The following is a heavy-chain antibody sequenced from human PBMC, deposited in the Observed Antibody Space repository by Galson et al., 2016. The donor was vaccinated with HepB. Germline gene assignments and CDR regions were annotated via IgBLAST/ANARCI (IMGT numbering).Heavy chain of an antibody. V-gene: IGHV3-11*01. CDR2: ISERGRAM. Sequence: SLRLSCAASEFTFSRYWMLWVRQAPGKGLEWISYISERGRAMYNAESVEGRFTISRDNAKNSLSLQMNSLRVDDTAVYYCARARNRWAATYWFDPWGQGTRVTVSS. CDR1: EFTFSRYW. D-gene: IGHD2-15*01. CDR3: ARARNRWAATYWFDP. J-gene: IGHJ5*02.